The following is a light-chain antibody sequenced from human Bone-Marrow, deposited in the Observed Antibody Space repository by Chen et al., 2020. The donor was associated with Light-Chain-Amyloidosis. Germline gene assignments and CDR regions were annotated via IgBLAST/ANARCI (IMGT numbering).Light chain of an antibody. CDR3: QQYGTSPLT. J-gene: IGKJ4*01. CDR2: GSS. Sequence: EIVLTQSPGPLSFSPGEGANLSCRASQTISSNYLTWYQQKFGQAPRLLIYGSSSRATSIPDRFTGSGSGTDFTLTINRLEPEDFAMYYCQQYGTSPLTFGGGTKVEIK. CDR1: QTISSNY. V-gene: IGKV3-20*01.